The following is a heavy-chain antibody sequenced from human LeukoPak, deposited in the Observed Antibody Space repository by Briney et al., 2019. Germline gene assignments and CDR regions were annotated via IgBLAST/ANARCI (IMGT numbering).Heavy chain of an antibody. CDR2: IWYDGSNK. CDR3: ARSGQEYSYGYVPYYFDY. CDR1: GFTFSSYG. J-gene: IGHJ4*02. Sequence: GGSLRLSCAASGFTFSSYGMHWVRQAPGKGLEWVAVIWYDGSNKYYADSVKGRFTISRDNSKNTLYLQMNSLRAEDAAVYYCARSGQEYSYGYVPYYFDYWGQGTLVTVSS. V-gene: IGHV3-33*01. D-gene: IGHD5-18*01.